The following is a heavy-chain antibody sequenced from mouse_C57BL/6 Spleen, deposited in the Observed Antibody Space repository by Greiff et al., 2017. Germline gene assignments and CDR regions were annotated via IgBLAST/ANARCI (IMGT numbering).Heavy chain of an antibody. J-gene: IGHJ1*03. CDR1: GFSFNTYA. V-gene: IGHV10-1*01. D-gene: IGHD1-1*01. CDR2: IRSKSNNYAT. CDR3: VRESPYYYGRGWYFDV. Sequence: VQLKESGGGLVQPKGSLKLSCAASGFSFNTYAMNWVRQAPGKGLEWVARIRSKSNNYATYYADSVKDRFTISRDDSESMLYLQMNNLKTEDTAMYYCVRESPYYYGRGWYFDVWGTGTTVTVSS.